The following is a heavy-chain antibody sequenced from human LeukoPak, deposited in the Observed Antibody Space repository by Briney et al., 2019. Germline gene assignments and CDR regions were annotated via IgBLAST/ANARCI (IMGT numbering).Heavy chain of an antibody. CDR3: AKDDSSSWQFDY. CDR1: GFTFSSYG. Sequence: GGSLRLSCAASGFTFSSYGMHWVRQAPGKGLEWVAFIRYDGSNKCYADSVKGRFTISRDNSKNTLYLQMNSLRAEDTAVYYCAKDDSSSWQFDYWGQGTLVTVSS. J-gene: IGHJ4*02. CDR2: IRYDGSNK. V-gene: IGHV3-30*02. D-gene: IGHD6-13*01.